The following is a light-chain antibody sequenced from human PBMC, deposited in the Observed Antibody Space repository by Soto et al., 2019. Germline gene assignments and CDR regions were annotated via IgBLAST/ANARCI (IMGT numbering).Light chain of an antibody. V-gene: IGLV2-14*01. CDR2: EVI. CDR1: SSDVGGYNY. J-gene: IGLJ1*01. CDR3: SSYTSSSTLP. Sequence: QSALTQPASVSGSPGQSITISCTGTSSDVGGYNYVSWYQQHPGKAPKLMIYEVINRPSGVSNRFSGSKSGNTASLTISGLQAEDEADYYCSSYTSSSTLPFGTGTKLTVL.